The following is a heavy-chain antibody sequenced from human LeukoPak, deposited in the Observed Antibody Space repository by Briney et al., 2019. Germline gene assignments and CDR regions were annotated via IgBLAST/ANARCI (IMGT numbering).Heavy chain of an antibody. CDR2: ISYDGSNK. D-gene: IGHD3-22*01. Sequence: GGSLRLSCAASGFNFSIYSMNWVRQAPGKGLEWVAVISYDGSNKYYADSVKGRFTISRDNSKNTLYLQMNSLRAEDTAVYYCAKDPPYYYDTKGVFDYWGQGTLVTVSS. CDR3: AKDPPYYYDTKGVFDY. V-gene: IGHV3-30-3*01. CDR1: GFNFSIYS. J-gene: IGHJ4*02.